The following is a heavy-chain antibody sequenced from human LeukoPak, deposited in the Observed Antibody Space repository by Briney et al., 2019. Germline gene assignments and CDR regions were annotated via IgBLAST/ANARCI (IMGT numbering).Heavy chain of an antibody. CDR1: GGSISSYY. D-gene: IGHD3-22*01. Sequence: SETLSLTCTVSGGSISSYYWSWIRQPPGKGLEWIGYIYYSGSTNYNPSLKSRVTISVDTSKNQFSLKLSSVTAADTAVYYCARSHDSSGYYYEAPVYWGQGTLVTVSS. V-gene: IGHV4-59*01. CDR2: IYYSGST. J-gene: IGHJ4*02. CDR3: ARSHDSSGYYYEAPVY.